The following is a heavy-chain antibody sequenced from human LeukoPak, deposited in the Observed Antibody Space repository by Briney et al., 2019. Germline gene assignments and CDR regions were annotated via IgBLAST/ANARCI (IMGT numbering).Heavy chain of an antibody. D-gene: IGHD3-9*01. CDR3: ARTVLRYFDWLPLIDY. V-gene: IGHV1-2*06. J-gene: IGHJ4*02. Sequence: VAPVKVSCKASGYTFTGYYMHWVRQAPGQGLEWMGRINPNSGGTNYAQKFQGRVTMTRDTSISTAYMELSRLRSDDTAVYYCARTVLRYFDWLPLIDYWGQGTLVTVSS. CDR2: INPNSGGT. CDR1: GYTFTGYY.